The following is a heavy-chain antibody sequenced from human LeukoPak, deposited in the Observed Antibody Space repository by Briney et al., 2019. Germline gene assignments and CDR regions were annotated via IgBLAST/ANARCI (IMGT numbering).Heavy chain of an antibody. J-gene: IGHJ4*02. V-gene: IGHV3-48*01. Sequence: GSLRLSCAASGFPLSSYSINWVRQAPGKGMEWVSYINIDSITVNYADSVKGRLTISRDNDKNSPYLQMNSLRAEDTAVYYCSTAKFDNWGQGTLVTVSS. CDR3: STAKFDN. CDR2: INIDSITV. CDR1: GFPLSSYS.